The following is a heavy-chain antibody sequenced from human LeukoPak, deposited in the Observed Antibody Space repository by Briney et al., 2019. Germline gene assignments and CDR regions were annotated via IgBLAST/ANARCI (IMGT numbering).Heavy chain of an antibody. Sequence: GGSLRLSCAASGFTFSSYEMNWVRQAPGKGLEWVSYISSSGSTIYYADCVKGRFTISRDNAKNSLYLQMNSLRAEDTAIYYCAKNGDRGAYCSGGSCYPYYYYNMDAWGKGTTVTISS. CDR3: AKNGDRGAYCSGGSCYPYYYYNMDA. D-gene: IGHD2-15*01. CDR1: GFTFSSYE. J-gene: IGHJ6*03. V-gene: IGHV3-48*03. CDR2: ISSSGSTI.